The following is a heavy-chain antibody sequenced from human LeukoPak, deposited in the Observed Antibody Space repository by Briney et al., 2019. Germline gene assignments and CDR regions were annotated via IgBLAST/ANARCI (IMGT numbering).Heavy chain of an antibody. Sequence: GESLKISCKGSGYSFTSYWIGWVRQMPGKGLEWMGIIYPGDSDTRYSPSFQGQVTISADKSISPGYLQWSSLKASDTAMYYCARHIITDYYYYYMDVWGKGTTVTVSS. V-gene: IGHV5-51*01. CDR1: GYSFTSYW. D-gene: IGHD3-16*01. CDR3: ARHIITDYYYYYMDV. CDR2: IYPGDSDT. J-gene: IGHJ6*03.